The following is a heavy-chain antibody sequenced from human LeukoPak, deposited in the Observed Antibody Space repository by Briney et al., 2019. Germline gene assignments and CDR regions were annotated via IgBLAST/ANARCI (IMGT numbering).Heavy chain of an antibody. CDR3: AREPRYCISTSCYRGDY. CDR1: GFTFSTYA. D-gene: IGHD2-2*01. Sequence: PWVSLRLSCAASGFTFSTYARTWLRQAPGKGLQWVSSIIDSGTSTDYTDSVKGRFTTAKSNSKNPMYLPRHSPKAEDTAVYYSAREPRYCISTSCYRGDYSGEGTLVSASS. V-gene: IGHV3-23*01. J-gene: IGHJ4*02. CDR2: IIDSGTST.